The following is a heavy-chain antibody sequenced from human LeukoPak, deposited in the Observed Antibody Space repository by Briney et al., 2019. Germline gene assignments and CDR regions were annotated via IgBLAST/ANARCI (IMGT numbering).Heavy chain of an antibody. D-gene: IGHD2-2*01. CDR2: IWYGGSNK. CDR3: AKGGCSSTSCYDEGAFDI. CDR1: GFTFSSYG. J-gene: IGHJ3*02. V-gene: IGHV3-30*02. Sequence: GGSLRLSCAASGFTFSSYGMHWVRQAPGKGLEWVAVIWYGGSNKYYADSVKGRFTISRDNSKNTLYLQMNSLRAEDTAVYYCAKGGCSSTSCYDEGAFDIWGQGTMVTVSS.